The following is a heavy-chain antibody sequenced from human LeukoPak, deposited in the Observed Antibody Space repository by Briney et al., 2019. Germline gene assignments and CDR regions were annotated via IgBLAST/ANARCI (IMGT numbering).Heavy chain of an antibody. CDR3: ARDSGAMAGAPFCYGMDV. D-gene: IGHD6-19*01. CDR2: ISFHGSIK. V-gene: IGHV3-30-3*01. Sequence: GRSLRLSCAASGFTFSKYAMHWVRQPPGKGLEWVADISFHGSIKYYADSVEGRFTISRDNSNNTLVLHMNSLRPEDTAVYHCARDSGAMAGAPFCYGMDVWGQGTTVTVSS. CDR1: GFTFSKYA. J-gene: IGHJ6*02.